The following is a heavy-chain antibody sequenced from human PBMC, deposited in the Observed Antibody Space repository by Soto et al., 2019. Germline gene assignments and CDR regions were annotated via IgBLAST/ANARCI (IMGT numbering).Heavy chain of an antibody. CDR3: ARDLLEWSSGRDAFDI. Sequence: EVQLVESGGGLVQPGGSLRLSCAASGFTVSSNYMSWVRQAPGKGLEWVSVIYSGGSTYYADSVKGRFTISRDNSKNTLYLQMNSLRAEDTAVYYCARDLLEWSSGRDAFDIWGQGTMVTVSS. D-gene: IGHD3-3*01. J-gene: IGHJ3*02. CDR2: IYSGGST. CDR1: GFTVSSNY. V-gene: IGHV3-66*01.